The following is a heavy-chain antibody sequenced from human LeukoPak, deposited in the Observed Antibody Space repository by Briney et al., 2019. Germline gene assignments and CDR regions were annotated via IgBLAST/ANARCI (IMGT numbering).Heavy chain of an antibody. V-gene: IGHV4-38-2*02. J-gene: IGHJ4*02. Sequence: PSETLSLACTVSGYSISSGYYWGWIRPPPGKGLEWIGSIYHSGSTYYNPSLKSRVTISVDTSKTQFSLKLSSVTAADTAVYYCARGRGVTDNFDYWGQGTLVTVSS. D-gene: IGHD4-11*01. CDR1: GYSISSGYY. CDR3: ARGRGVTDNFDY. CDR2: IYHSGST.